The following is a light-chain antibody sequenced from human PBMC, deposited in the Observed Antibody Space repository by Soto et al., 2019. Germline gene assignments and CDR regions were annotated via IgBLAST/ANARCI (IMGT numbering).Light chain of an antibody. Sequence: ALTQPASVSGSPGQSITISCTGTSSVVGSYNLVSWYQQHPGKAPKLMIYEVSKRPSGVSNRFSGSKSGNTASLTISGLQAEDEADYYCCLYAGSSTYVFGTGTKVTV. J-gene: IGLJ1*01. CDR1: SSVVGSYNL. CDR3: CLYAGSSTYV. CDR2: EVS. V-gene: IGLV2-23*02.